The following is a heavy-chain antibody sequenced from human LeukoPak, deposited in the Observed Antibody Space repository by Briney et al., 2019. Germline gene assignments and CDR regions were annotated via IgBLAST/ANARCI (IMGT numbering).Heavy chain of an antibody. CDR1: GFTFSSYS. CDR3: AREVASGGNWFDP. D-gene: IGHD3-10*01. J-gene: IGHJ5*02. CDR2: ISSSSSYI. Sequence: GGSLRLSCAASGFTFSSYSMNWVRQAPGKGLEWVSSISSSSSYIYYADSVKGRFTISRDNAKNSLYLQMNSLRAEDTAVYYCAREVASGGNWFDPWGQGTLVTVSS. V-gene: IGHV3-21*01.